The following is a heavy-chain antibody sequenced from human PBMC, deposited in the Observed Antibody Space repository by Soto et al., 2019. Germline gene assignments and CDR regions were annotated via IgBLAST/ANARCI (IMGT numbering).Heavy chain of an antibody. Sequence: EVQLVESGGGLVQPGRSLRLSCAASGFTFDDYAMHWVRQAPGKGLEWVSGISWNSGSIGYADSVKGRFTISRDNAKNSLYLQMNSLRAEDTALYYCARLSREGNNYYYYGMDVWGQGTTVTVSS. J-gene: IGHJ6*02. CDR3: ARLSREGNNYYYYGMDV. CDR1: GFTFDDYA. D-gene: IGHD1-1*01. CDR2: ISWNSGSI. V-gene: IGHV3-9*01.